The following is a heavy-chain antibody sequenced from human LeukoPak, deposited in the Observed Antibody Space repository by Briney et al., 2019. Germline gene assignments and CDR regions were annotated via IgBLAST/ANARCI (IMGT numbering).Heavy chain of an antibody. CDR3: ARGGVLQLWLAWKKYNWFDP. CDR2: IYHSGST. D-gene: IGHD5-18*01. J-gene: IGHJ5*02. Sequence: SETLSLTCTVSGYSISSGYHWGLIRQPPGEGLEGIGTIYHSGSTYNNPSLKSRVTMSVDTSKNQFSLNLSSVTAADTAVYYCARGGVLQLWLAWKKYNWFDPWGQGTLVTVSS. CDR1: GYSISSGYH. V-gene: IGHV4-38-2*02.